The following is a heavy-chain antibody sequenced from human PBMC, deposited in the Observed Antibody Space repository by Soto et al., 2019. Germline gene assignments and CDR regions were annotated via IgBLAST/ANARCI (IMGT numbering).Heavy chain of an antibody. J-gene: IGHJ6*02. V-gene: IGHV3-7*01. Sequence: GGSLRLSCADSGFTFSSYWMSWVRQAPGQGLEWVANVKYDVSQTYYVGSVKGRFTISRDNAKNSLYLQMNSLRAEDTAVYYCTRDFQGPLDYGMDVWGQGTTVTVSS. D-gene: IGHD1-1*01. CDR2: VKYDVSQT. CDR1: GFTFSSYW. CDR3: TRDFQGPLDYGMDV.